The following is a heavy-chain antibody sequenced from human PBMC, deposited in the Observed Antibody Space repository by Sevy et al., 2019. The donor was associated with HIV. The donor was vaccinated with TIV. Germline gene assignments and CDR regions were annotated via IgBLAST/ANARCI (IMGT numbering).Heavy chain of an antibody. J-gene: IGHJ4*02. Sequence: GGSLRLSCAASGFSFSTHAMHWVRQAPGKGLEWVAVISFDGSDKYYTDSVKGRFTISRDDSKNTLLLRVSSLRAEDTAVYYCARDAGYSTVWYPRYWGQGTLVTVSS. CDR1: GFSFSTHA. D-gene: IGHD6-19*01. CDR3: ARDAGYSTVWYPRY. CDR2: ISFDGSDK. V-gene: IGHV3-30*03.